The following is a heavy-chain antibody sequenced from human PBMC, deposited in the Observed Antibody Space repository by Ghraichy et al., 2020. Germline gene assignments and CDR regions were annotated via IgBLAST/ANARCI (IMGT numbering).Heavy chain of an antibody. D-gene: IGHD3-10*01. V-gene: IGHV3-7*03. Sequence: GGSLRLSCAASGFAFGTYCTNWVRQAPGKGLEWVAHVNQDESTKYYVDSVKGRFTISRDNARKSLYLQMHSLRVEDTAVYYCASEGSGQLVRGTLGYLGQGTLVTVSS. J-gene: IGHJ4*02. CDR2: VNQDESTK. CDR3: ASEGSGQLVRGTLGY. CDR1: GFAFGTYC.